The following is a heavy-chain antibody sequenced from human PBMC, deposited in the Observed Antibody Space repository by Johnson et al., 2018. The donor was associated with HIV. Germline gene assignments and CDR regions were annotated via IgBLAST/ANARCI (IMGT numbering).Heavy chain of an antibody. CDR1: GFTVSSNC. CDR2: IYSGGST. D-gene: IGHD5-24*01. J-gene: IGHJ3*02. CDR3: AREWLYGFDI. Sequence: VHLVESGGGVVQPGTSLRLSCAPSGFTVSSNCMSWVRQAPGKGLEWVSVIYSGGSTYYADSVKGRFTISRDNSKNTLYLQMNRLRAEDTAVYYCAREWLYGFDIWGQGTMVTVSS. V-gene: IGHV3-66*01.